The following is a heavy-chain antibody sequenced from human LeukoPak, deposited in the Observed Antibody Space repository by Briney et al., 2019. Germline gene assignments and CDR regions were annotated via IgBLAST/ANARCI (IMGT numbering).Heavy chain of an antibody. CDR3: ASPRYDFWSGPTPIFDY. V-gene: IGHV3-7*01. CDR2: IKQDGSEK. J-gene: IGHJ4*02. D-gene: IGHD3-3*01. CDR1: GFTFSSYW. Sequence: PGGSLRLSCAASGFTFSSYWMSWVRQAPGKGLEWVANIKQDGSEKYYVDSVKGRFTISRDNAKNSLYLQMNSLRAEDTAVYYCASPRYDFWSGPTPIFDYWGQGTLVTVSS.